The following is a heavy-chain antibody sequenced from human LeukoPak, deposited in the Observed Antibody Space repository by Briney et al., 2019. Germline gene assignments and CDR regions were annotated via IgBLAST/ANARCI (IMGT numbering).Heavy chain of an antibody. Sequence: PGGSLRLSCAASGFTFRNYWMTWVRQAPGKGLEWVANIKQDGSERYYVDSVRGRFTISRDKAKNSVYLQVNSLRVEDTAMYYCVRDTGGSGSYPDYWGQGVLVTVSS. D-gene: IGHD1-26*01. CDR3: VRDTGGSGSYPDY. CDR2: IKQDGSER. CDR1: GFTFRNYW. V-gene: IGHV3-7*01. J-gene: IGHJ4*02.